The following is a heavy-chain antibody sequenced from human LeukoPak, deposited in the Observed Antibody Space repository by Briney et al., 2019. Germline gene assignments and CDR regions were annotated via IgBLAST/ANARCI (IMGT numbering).Heavy chain of an antibody. CDR1: GGSINGYF. CDR3: ARHLRAVAGGRYFDY. CDR2: IYHNGGT. V-gene: IGHV4-59*08. Sequence: SETLSLTSTVSGGSINGYFWSWIRQPPGKGLEWIGCIYHNGGTNYNPSLQSRLTISVDTSKNQFSLKLSSVTAADTAVYYCARHLRAVAGGRYFDYWGQGTQVTVSS. J-gene: IGHJ4*02. D-gene: IGHD6-19*01.